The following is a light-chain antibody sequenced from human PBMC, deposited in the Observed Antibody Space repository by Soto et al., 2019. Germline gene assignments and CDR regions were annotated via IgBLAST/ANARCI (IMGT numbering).Light chain of an antibody. J-gene: IGKJ1*01. Sequence: EIVLTQSPGTLSLSPGERATLSCRASQSVSSSYLAWYQQKPGQAPRLLIYGASSRATGIPDRFSGSGSGIDFTLTIGRLEPEDFAVYYCQQYGSSPRTFGQGTKVEIK. CDR3: QQYGSSPRT. CDR2: GAS. CDR1: QSVSSSY. V-gene: IGKV3-20*01.